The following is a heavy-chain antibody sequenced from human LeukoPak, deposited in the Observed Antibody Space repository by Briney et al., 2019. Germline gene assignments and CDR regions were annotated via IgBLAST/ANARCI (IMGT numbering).Heavy chain of an antibody. D-gene: IGHD3-16*02. CDR3: ARDYRDYVWGSYRPKYYFDY. J-gene: IGHJ4*02. CDR1: GYTFTGYY. V-gene: IGHV1-46*01. Sequence: GASVKVSCKASGYTFTGYYMHWVRQAPGQGLEWMGIINPSGGSTSYAQKFQGRVTMTRDTSTSTVYMELSSLRSEDTAVYYCARDYRDYVWGSYRPKYYFDYWGQGTLVTVSS. CDR2: INPSGGST.